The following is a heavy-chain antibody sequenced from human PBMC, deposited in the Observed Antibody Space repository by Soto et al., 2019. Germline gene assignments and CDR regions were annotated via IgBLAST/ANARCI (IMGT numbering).Heavy chain of an antibody. J-gene: IGHJ3*02. CDR3: ARDPRSGYDSSGYYYTGAFDI. V-gene: IGHV4-31*03. CDR1: GGSISSGGYY. Sequence: QVQLQESGPGLVKPSQTLSLTCTVSGGSISSGGYYWSWICQHPGKGLEWIGYIYYSGSTYYNPSLKSRVTISVDTSKNQFSLKLSSVTAADTAVYYCARDPRSGYDSSGYYYTGAFDIWGQGTMVTVSS. CDR2: IYYSGST. D-gene: IGHD3-22*01.